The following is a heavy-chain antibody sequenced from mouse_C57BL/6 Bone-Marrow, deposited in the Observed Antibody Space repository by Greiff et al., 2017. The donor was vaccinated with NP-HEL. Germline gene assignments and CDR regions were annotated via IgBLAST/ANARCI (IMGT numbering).Heavy chain of an antibody. CDR3: ARARGRNDGDYDY. V-gene: IGHV1-55*01. CDR1: GYTFTSYW. D-gene: IGHD2-3*01. CDR2: IYPGSGST. Sequence: QVQLQQSGAELVKPGASVKMSCKASGYTFTSYWITWVKQRPGKGLEWIGDIYPGSGSTNYNEKFKSKATLTVDTSSSTAYMQLSSLTSEDSAVYYCARARGRNDGDYDYWGQGTTLTVSS. J-gene: IGHJ2*01.